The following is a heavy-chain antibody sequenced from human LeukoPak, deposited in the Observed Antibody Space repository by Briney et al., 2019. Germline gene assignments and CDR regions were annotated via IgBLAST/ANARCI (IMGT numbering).Heavy chain of an antibody. CDR2: ISGSGGST. Sequence: GGSLRLSCAASGFTFSSYAMSWVRQAPGKGLERVSAISGSGGSTYYADSVKGRFTISRDNAKNTLYLQMNSLRAEDTVVYYCAKDSGRYYDSSGYPLWGQGTLVTVSS. CDR3: AKDSGRYYDSSGYPL. V-gene: IGHV3-23*01. CDR1: GFTFSSYA. J-gene: IGHJ1*01. D-gene: IGHD3-22*01.